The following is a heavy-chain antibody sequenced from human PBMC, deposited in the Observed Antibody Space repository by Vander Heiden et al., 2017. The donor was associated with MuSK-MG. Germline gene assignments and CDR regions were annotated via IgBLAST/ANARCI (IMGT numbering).Heavy chain of an antibody. CDR2: ISGSGGVT. J-gene: IGHJ4*02. CDR1: GFTFSTYA. D-gene: IGHD4-17*01. Sequence: EVQMLESGGGLVQSGRSLRLSCVVSGFTFSTYAMNWVRQAPGKGLEWVSSISGSGGVTYYADSVKGRFTISRDNSKKTLYLQMNSLGAEDTAIYFCAKAMTTVISPADYWGQGTLVSVSS. V-gene: IGHV3-23*01. CDR3: AKAMTTVISPADY.